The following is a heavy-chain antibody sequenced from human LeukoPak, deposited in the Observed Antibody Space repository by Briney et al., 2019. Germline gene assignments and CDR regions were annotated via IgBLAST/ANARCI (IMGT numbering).Heavy chain of an antibody. V-gene: IGHV5-51*07. D-gene: IGHD5-12*01. CDR1: GYSFTNYW. CDR3: ARSGYSGYDSFDY. Sequence: GESLKISCKGSGYSFTNYWISWVHQMPGKGLEWMGIIYPGDSDTKYSPSFQGQVTISADKSISTAYLQWSSLKASDTAMYYCARSGYSGYDSFDYWGQGTLVNVSS. J-gene: IGHJ4*02. CDR2: IYPGDSDT.